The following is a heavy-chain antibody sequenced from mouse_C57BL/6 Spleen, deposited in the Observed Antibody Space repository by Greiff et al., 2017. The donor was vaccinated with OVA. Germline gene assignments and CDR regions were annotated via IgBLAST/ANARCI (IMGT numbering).Heavy chain of an antibody. Sequence: VQLQQSGAELVRPGASVKLSCTASGFNIKDYYMHWVKQRPEQGLEWIGRIDPEDGDTEYAPKFQGKATMTADTSSHTAYLPLSSLTSEDTAVDYWTTRDSSGYDDWGQGTTLTVSS. D-gene: IGHD3-2*02. CDR2: IDPEDGDT. V-gene: IGHV14-1*01. CDR1: GFNIKDYY. J-gene: IGHJ2*01. CDR3: TTRDSSGYDD.